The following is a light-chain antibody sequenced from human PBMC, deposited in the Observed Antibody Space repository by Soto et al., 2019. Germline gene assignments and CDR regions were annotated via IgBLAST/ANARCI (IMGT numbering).Light chain of an antibody. CDR2: DVS. V-gene: IGLV2-11*01. J-gene: IGLJ2*01. CDR3: WSYAGSYPFVV. CDR1: SSDGGGYNY. Sequence: QSALTQPRSVSGSPGQSVTISCTGTSSDGGGYNYVSWYQQHPGKAPKLMIYDVSKLPSGVPDRFSGSKSGNTASLTISGLQAEDDADYYFWSYAGSYPFVVFGGGTKLTVL.